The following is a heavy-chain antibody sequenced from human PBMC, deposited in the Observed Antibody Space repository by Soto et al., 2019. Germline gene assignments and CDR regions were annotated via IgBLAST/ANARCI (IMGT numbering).Heavy chain of an antibody. CDR2: IYPGDSDT. J-gene: IGHJ6*03. Sequence: EVQLVQSGAEVKKPGESLKISCKGSGYSFTSYWIGWVRQMPGKGLEWMGIIYPGDSDTRYSPSFQGQATISADKSISTAYLQWSSLKASDTAMYYCARGITMVRGVTRLGYYYYYMDVWGKGTTVTVSS. V-gene: IGHV5-51*03. CDR3: ARGITMVRGVTRLGYYYYYMDV. D-gene: IGHD3-10*01. CDR1: GYSFTSYW.